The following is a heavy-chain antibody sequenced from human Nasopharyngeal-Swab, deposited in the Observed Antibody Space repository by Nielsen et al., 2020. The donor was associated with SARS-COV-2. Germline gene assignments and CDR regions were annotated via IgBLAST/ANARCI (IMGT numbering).Heavy chain of an antibody. J-gene: IGHJ6*02. D-gene: IGHD1-1*01. CDR3: ARGRTTGSGGYYYGMDV. CDR2: ISAYNGNT. Sequence: WVRQAPGQGLEWMGWISAYNGNTNYAQKLRGRVTMTTDTSTSTAYMELRSLRSDDTAVYYCARGRTTGSGGYYYGMDVWGQGTTVTVSS. V-gene: IGHV1-18*01.